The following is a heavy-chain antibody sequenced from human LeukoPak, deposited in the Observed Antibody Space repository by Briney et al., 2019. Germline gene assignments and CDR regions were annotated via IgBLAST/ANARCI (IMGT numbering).Heavy chain of an antibody. CDR1: GGSISSSSYY. V-gene: IGHV4-39*07. CDR3: ARVLGKGVLGTDWFDP. J-gene: IGHJ5*02. CDR2: GST. D-gene: IGHD2-8*02. Sequence: SETLSLTCTVSGGSISSSSYYWGWIRQPPGEGLEWIGTGSTYYNPSLKSRLTISLDTSRNQFSLRLSSVTAADTAVYYCARVLGKGVLGTDWFDPWGQGILVTVSS.